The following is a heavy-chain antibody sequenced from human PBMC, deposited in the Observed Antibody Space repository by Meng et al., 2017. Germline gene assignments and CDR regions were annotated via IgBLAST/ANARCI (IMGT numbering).Heavy chain of an antibody. J-gene: IGHJ6*02. Sequence: GGSLRPSCAASGFTFSGSAMHWVRQASGKGLEWVGRIRSKANSYATAYAASVKGRFTISRDDSKNTAYLQMNSLKTEDTAVYYCTRHWTMVRGVIRGGYYYYGMDVWGQGTTVTVSS. V-gene: IGHV3-73*01. CDR3: TRHWTMVRGVIRGGYYYYGMDV. CDR1: GFTFSGSA. CDR2: IRSKANSYAT. D-gene: IGHD3-10*01.